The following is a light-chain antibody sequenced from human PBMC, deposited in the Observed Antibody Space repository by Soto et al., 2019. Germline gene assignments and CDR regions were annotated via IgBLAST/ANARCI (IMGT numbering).Light chain of an antibody. J-gene: IGKJ4*01. V-gene: IGKV1-16*02. CDR2: DAS. CDR3: QQYHNYPVT. Sequence: DIQMTQSPSSLSASVGDRVTITCRASQEISNHLAWFQQKPGKPPKSLIYDASSLQSGLPSKFSGSGSGTDFTLTISSLQPEDFATYYCQQYHNYPVTFGGGTKVEIK. CDR1: QEISNH.